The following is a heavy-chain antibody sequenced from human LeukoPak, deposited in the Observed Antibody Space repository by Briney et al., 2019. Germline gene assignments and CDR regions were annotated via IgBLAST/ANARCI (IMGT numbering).Heavy chain of an antibody. D-gene: IGHD3-10*01. CDR3: ARDLLWFGELFPRFDY. CDR1: GYTFTSYG. CDR2: ISAYNGNT. Sequence: ASVTVSCKASGYTFTSYGISWVRQAPGQGREWVGWISAYNGNTNYAQKLQGRVTMTTDTSTSTAYMELRSLRSDDTAVYYCARDLLWFGELFPRFDYWGQGTLVTVSS. V-gene: IGHV1-18*04. J-gene: IGHJ4*02.